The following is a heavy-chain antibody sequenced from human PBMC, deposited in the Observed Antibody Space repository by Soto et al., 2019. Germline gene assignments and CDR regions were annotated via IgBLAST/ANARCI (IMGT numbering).Heavy chain of an antibody. V-gene: IGHV1-18*04. CDR1: GYTFADYG. J-gene: IGHJ4*02. CDR2: IASNTGNT. Sequence: QVQLIQSGPEVKRTGASVKLSCKASGYTFADYGIIWVRQAPGQGLEWVAWIASNTGNTDYARNLRGRVTVTTDTYTNTAFLDLRSLTSDDTAFYYCARVDDDIWGPYLSGQYWGQGTLVTVSS. CDR3: ARVDDDIWGPYLSGQY. D-gene: IGHD3-16*02.